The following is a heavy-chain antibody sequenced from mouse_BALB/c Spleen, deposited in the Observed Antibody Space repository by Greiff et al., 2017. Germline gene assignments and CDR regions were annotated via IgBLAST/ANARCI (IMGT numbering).Heavy chain of an antibody. CDR3: ARVYYRYDVDYYAMDY. V-gene: IGHV14-3*02. J-gene: IGHJ4*01. CDR2: IDPANGNT. D-gene: IGHD2-14*01. Sequence: VQLQQSGAELVKPGASVKLSCTASGFNIKDTYMHWVKQRPEQGLEWIGRIDPANGNTKYDPKFQGKATITADTSSDTAYLQLSSLTSEDTAVYYCARVYYRYDVDYYAMDYWGQGTSVTVSS. CDR1: GFNIKDTY.